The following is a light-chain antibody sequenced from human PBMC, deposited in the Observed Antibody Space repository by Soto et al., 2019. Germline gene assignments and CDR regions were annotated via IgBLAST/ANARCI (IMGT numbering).Light chain of an antibody. Sequence: DIQMTQSPSSLSASVGDRVTITCRASQSITSYLSWYQQQPGKAPKLLIYAASSLQSGVPSRFSGSGSGTDFTLTISSLQPEDFATYYCQQSYSTPITFGQGTRLETK. CDR1: QSITSY. CDR3: QQSYSTPIT. V-gene: IGKV1-39*01. J-gene: IGKJ5*01. CDR2: AAS.